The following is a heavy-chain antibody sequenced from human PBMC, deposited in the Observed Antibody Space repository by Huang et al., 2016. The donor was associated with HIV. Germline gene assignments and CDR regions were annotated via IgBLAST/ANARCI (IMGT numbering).Heavy chain of an antibody. J-gene: IGHJ4*02. CDR1: GFPFSRYW. D-gene: IGHD6-13*01. CDR3: ARGGSFVDY. CDR2: IKQDGRET. Sequence: EVQLVESGGGLVQPGGSLRLSCAASGFPFSRYWMSWVRQAPGKGLEWVANIKQDGRETYCVDSVKGRFTISRDNAKNSLYLQMNSLRADDTAVYYCARGGSFVDYWGQGALVTVSS. V-gene: IGHV3-7*04.